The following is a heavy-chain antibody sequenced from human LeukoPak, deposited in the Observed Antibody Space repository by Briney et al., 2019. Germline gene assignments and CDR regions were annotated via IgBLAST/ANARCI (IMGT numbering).Heavy chain of an antibody. V-gene: IGHV3-7*05. CDR2: MKHDGIEK. D-gene: IGHD5-24*01. Sequence: GGSLRLSCVASGFSFGSYWMAWVRQAAGKGLEWVANMKHDGIEKYHVDSVKGRFTISRDNTKNSLYLHMSSLRVEDTAVYYCAREGREGYNYPALDFWGQGILVTVSS. J-gene: IGHJ4*02. CDR3: AREGREGYNYPALDF. CDR1: GFSFGSYW.